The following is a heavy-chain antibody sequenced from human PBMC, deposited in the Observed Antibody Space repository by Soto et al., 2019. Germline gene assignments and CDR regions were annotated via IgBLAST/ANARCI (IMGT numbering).Heavy chain of an antibody. J-gene: IGHJ6*03. CDR1: GGSISSYY. Sequence: SETLSLTCTVSGGSISSYYWSWIRQPPGKGLEWIGYIYYSGSTNYNPSLKSRVTISVDTSKNQFSLKLSSVTAADTAVYYCASFVGGTPDYCYYYMDVWGKGTTVTVSS. CDR3: ASFVGGTPDYCYYYMDV. D-gene: IGHD6-6*01. CDR2: IYYSGST. V-gene: IGHV4-59*12.